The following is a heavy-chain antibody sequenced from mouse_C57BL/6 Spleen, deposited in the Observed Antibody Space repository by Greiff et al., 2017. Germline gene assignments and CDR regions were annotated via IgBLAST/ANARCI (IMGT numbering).Heavy chain of an antibody. CDR3: ARRVYDGYFDV. V-gene: IGHV1-69*01. Sequence: QVQLQQPGAELVMPGASVKLSCKASGYTFTSYWMHWVKQRPGQGLEWIGEIDPSDSYTNYNQKFKGKSTLTVYKSSSTAYMQLSSLTSEDSAVYDCARRVYDGYFDVWGTGTTVTVSS. CDR2: IDPSDSYT. CDR1: GYTFTSYW. J-gene: IGHJ1*03. D-gene: IGHD2-3*01.